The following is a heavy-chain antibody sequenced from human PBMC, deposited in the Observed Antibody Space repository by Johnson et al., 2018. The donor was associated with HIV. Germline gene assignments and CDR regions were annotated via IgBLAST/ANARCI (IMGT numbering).Heavy chain of an antibody. V-gene: IGHV3-30*04. CDR3: ARPTDPDSSGYFVIDAFDI. CDR2: ISYDGSNK. J-gene: IGHJ3*02. Sequence: QVQLVESGGGVVQPGRYLRLSCAASGFTFSSYAMHWVRQAPGKGLEWVAVISYDGSNKYYADSVKGRFTISRDNSKNTLYLQMNSLRAEDTAVYYCARPTDPDSSGYFVIDAFDIWGQGTMVTVSS. D-gene: IGHD3-22*01. CDR1: GFTFSSYA.